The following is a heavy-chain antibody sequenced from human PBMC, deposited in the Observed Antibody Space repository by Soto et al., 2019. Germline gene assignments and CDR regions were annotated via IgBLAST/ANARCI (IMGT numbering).Heavy chain of an antibody. CDR3: ARGLLWVGEAPPPPNGYYYYYGMDV. CDR2: ISSSSSYI. CDR1: GFTFSSYS. J-gene: IGHJ6*02. D-gene: IGHD3-10*01. Sequence: GGSLRLSCAASGFTFSSYSMNWVRQAPGKGLEWVSSISSSSSYIYYADSVKGRFTISRDNAKNSLYLQMNSLRAEDPAVYYCARGLLWVGEAPPPPNGYYYYYGMDVWGQGTTVTVSS. V-gene: IGHV3-21*01.